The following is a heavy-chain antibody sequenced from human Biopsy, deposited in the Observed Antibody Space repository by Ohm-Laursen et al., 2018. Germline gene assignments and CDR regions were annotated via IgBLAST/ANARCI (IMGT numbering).Heavy chain of an antibody. J-gene: IGHJ4*02. V-gene: IGHV4-59*08. CDR2: ISNSGTT. Sequence: SETLSLTCTLSGASVRSHFLTWIRQPPGKGLQWIGSISNSGTTKSSPSPKSRVNISLHTSKNKLSLNLTSVTAADTAVYYCARLSTLFGVADFTDDWGQGTLVTVSS. CDR1: GASVRSHF. CDR3: ARLSTLFGVADFTDD. D-gene: IGHD3-3*01.